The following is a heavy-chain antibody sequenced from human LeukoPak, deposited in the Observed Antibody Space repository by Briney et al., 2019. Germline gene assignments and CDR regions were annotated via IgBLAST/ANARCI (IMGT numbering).Heavy chain of an antibody. CDR1: GFTFSSYS. Sequence: GGSLRLSCAASGFTFSSYSMNWVRQAPGKGLEWVSSISSSSSYIYYADPVKGRFTISRDNAKNSLYLQMNSLRAEDTAVYYCARVIAGGWYDLDYWGQGTLVTVSS. CDR2: ISSSSSYI. V-gene: IGHV3-21*01. J-gene: IGHJ4*02. CDR3: ARVIAGGWYDLDY. D-gene: IGHD6-19*01.